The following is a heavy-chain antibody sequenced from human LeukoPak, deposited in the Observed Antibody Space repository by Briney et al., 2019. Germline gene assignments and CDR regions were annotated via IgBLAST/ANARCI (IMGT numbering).Heavy chain of an antibody. Sequence: SVKVSCKASGGTFSSYAVSWVRQAPGQGLEWMGGIIPIFGTANYAQKFQGRVTITADESTSTAYMELSSLRSEDTAVYYCARGGSIAARRAFDYWGQGTLVTVSS. CDR2: IIPIFGTA. CDR1: GGTFSSYA. CDR3: ARGGSIAARRAFDY. D-gene: IGHD6-6*01. V-gene: IGHV1-69*01. J-gene: IGHJ4*02.